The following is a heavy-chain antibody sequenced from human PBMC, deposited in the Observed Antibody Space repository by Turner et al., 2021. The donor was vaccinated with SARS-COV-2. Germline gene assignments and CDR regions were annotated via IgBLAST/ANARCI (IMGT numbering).Heavy chain of an antibody. D-gene: IGHD2-21*02. J-gene: IGHJ3*02. Sequence: QVQLVQSGAEVKKPGSSVKVSCKASGGTFSIYAISWVRQAPGQGLEWMGGIIPIFGTANYAQKFQGRVTITADESTSTAYMELSSLRSEDTAVYYCARNPDCGGDCYGAFDIWGQGTMVTVSS. CDR2: IIPIFGTA. CDR3: ARNPDCGGDCYGAFDI. CDR1: GGTFSIYA. V-gene: IGHV1-69*01.